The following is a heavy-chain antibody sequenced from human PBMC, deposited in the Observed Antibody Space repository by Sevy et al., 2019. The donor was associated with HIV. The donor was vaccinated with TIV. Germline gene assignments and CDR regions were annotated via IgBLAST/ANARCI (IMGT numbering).Heavy chain of an antibody. V-gene: IGHV1-2*02. J-gene: IGHJ4*02. D-gene: IGHD1-7*01. CDR2: INPNSGGT. CDR3: VRDMELVDEGTQEFYY. Sequence: ASAKVSCKASGYTFTGYYMHWVRQAPGQGLEWMGWINPNSGGTNYAQKFQGRVTMTRDTSISTAYMELSRLRSDDTALYYCVRDMELVDEGTQEFYYWGQGTLVTVSS. CDR1: GYTFTGYY.